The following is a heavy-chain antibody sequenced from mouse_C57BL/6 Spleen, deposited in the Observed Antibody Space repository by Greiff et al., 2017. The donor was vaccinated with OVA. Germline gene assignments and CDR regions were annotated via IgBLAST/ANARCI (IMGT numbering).Heavy chain of an antibody. Sequence: QVQLQQPGAELVRPGSSVKLSCKASGYTFTSYWMHWVKQRPIQGLEWIGNIDPSDSETHYNQKFKDKATLTVDKSYSTAYMQLSSLTSEDSAVYYCARGRDPYYFDYWGQGTTLTVSS. CDR1: GYTFTSYW. CDR3: ARGRDPYYFDY. V-gene: IGHV1-52*01. J-gene: IGHJ2*01. D-gene: IGHD3-3*01. CDR2: IDPSDSET.